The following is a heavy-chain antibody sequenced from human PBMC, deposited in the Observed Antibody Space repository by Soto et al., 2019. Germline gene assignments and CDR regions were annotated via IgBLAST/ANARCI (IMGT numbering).Heavy chain of an antibody. Sequence: GGSLRLSCAASGFTFSSYSMHWVRQAPGKGLEWVAVISFDGSNKYYADSVKGRFTISRDNSKNTLYLQMNSLRAEDTAVYYCARSPPIFTGYYFFDYWGQGTLVTVSS. V-gene: IGHV3-30-3*01. CDR1: GFTFSSYS. CDR3: ARSPPIFTGYYFFDY. D-gene: IGHD3-9*01. CDR2: ISFDGSNK. J-gene: IGHJ4*02.